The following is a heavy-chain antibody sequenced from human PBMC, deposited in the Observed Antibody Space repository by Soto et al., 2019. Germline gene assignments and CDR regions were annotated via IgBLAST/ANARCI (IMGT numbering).Heavy chain of an antibody. D-gene: IGHD3-3*01. Sequence: ASVKVSCKASGYTFTSYDMHWVRQAPGQRLEWMGWINAGNGNTKYSQKFQGRVTITRDTSASKAYMELSSLRSEDTAVYYCARLMIFGVVPDAFDIWGQGTMVTVSS. CDR3: ARLMIFGVVPDAFDI. CDR1: GYTFTSYD. CDR2: INAGNGNT. J-gene: IGHJ3*02. V-gene: IGHV1-3*01.